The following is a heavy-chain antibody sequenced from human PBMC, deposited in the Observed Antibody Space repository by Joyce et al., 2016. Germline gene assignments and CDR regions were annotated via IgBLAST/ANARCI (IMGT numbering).Heavy chain of an antibody. J-gene: IGHJ5*01. Sequence: EVQMVESGGDLVQPGGSLRLSCGVSGFASGGYWMTWIRQAPGKVLEWVGHINQDETERNFADSVKGRFSISRDNAKNSLYLEMSGLRVDDTAVYYCARGRLRFDSWGLGTLVIVSS. CDR1: GFASGGYW. CDR2: INQDETER. CDR3: ARGRLRFDS. V-gene: IGHV3-7*03.